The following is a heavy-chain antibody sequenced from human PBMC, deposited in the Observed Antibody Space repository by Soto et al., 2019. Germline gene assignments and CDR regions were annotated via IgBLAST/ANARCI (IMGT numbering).Heavy chain of an antibody. CDR2: IYYSRRT. D-gene: IGHD3-16*01. Sequence: QLRLQESGPGQVKASETLSLTCSISGDSISSDQYCWGWVRQPPGKGLEWIGTIYYSRRTYYNPSLKGRSTPSVDTSETQLCRSLCSLTATDTAVYYCARHNYVNKWFASWGQGTLVSVSS. CDR3: ARHNYVNKWFAS. CDR1: GDSISSDQYC. J-gene: IGHJ5*01. V-gene: IGHV4-39*01.